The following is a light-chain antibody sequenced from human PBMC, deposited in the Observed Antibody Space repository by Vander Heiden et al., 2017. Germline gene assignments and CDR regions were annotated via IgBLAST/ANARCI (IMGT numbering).Light chain of an antibody. CDR1: PSVSSY. CDR3: QQCSNWPGT. Sequence: EIVLTQPPATLSSSPGEKASLTCRSSPSVSSYLAWYQQKPGQAPRLLIYDASNRATGIPARFSGSGSGTDFTLTISSLEPEDFAVYYCQQCSNWPGTFGQGTKLEIK. CDR2: DAS. J-gene: IGKJ2*02. V-gene: IGKV3-11*01.